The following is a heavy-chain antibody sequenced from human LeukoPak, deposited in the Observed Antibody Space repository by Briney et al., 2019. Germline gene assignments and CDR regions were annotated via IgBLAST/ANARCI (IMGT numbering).Heavy chain of an antibody. J-gene: IGHJ4*02. Sequence: GGSLRLSCAASGFTFDDYAMLWVRQAPGKGLEWVSGISWNSGSIGYADSVKGRFTISRDNAKNSLYLQMNSLRAEDTALYYCAKGYCSSISCLVDYWGQRTLVTVSS. CDR3: AKGYCSSISCLVDY. V-gene: IGHV3-9*01. D-gene: IGHD2-2*01. CDR1: GFTFDDYA. CDR2: ISWNSGSI.